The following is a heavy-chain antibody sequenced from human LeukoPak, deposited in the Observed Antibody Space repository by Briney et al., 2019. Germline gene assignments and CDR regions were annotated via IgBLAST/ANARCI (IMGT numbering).Heavy chain of an antibody. V-gene: IGHV1-69*06. CDR1: GGTFSSYA. CDR2: IIPIFGTA. D-gene: IGHD5-12*01. CDR3: AREVIVASYYYYYMDV. J-gene: IGHJ6*03. Sequence: ASVKVSCKASGGTFSSYAISWVRQAPGQGLEWMGGIIPIFGTANYAQKFQGRVTITADKSTSTAYMELSSLRSEDTAVYYCAREVIVASYYYYYMDVWGKGTTVTVSS.